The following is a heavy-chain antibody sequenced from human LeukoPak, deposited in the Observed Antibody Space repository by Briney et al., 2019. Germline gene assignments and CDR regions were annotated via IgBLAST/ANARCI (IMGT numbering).Heavy chain of an antibody. CDR2: ISSSSSTI. D-gene: IGHD6-19*01. V-gene: IGHV3-48*01. CDR1: GFTFSSYS. J-gene: IGHJ6*02. Sequence: PGGSLRHSCAASGFTFSSYSMNWVRQAPGKGLEWVSYISSSSSTIYYADSVKGRFTISRDNAKNSLYLQMNSLRAEDTAVYYCARGSRWLVFYYYGMDVWGQGTTVTVSS. CDR3: ARGSRWLVFYYYGMDV.